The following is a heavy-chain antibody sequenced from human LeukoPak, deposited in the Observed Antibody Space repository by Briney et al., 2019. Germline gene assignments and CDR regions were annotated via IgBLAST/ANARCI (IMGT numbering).Heavy chain of an antibody. CDR1: GFSLSTSGVG. CDR3: ARLYGDYGGLGY. Sequence: SGPTLVNPTQTLTLTCTFSGFSLSTSGVGVGWIRQPPGKALEWLALIDWDDGKYYSTSLKTRLTISKDTSKNQVVLTMTNMDPVDTATYYCARLYGDYGGLGYWGQGTLVTVSS. V-gene: IGHV2-70*12. CDR2: IDWDDGK. D-gene: IGHD4-17*01. J-gene: IGHJ4*02.